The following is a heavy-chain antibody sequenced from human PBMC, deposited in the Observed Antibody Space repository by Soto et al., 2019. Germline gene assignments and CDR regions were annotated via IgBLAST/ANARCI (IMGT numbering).Heavy chain of an antibody. CDR2: IIPIFGTA. CDR3: ARDGGVYDYSPFDY. CDR1: GGTFSSYA. Sequence: QVQLVQSGAEVKKPGSSVKVSCKASGGTFSSYAISWVRQAPGQGLEWMGGIIPIFGTANYAQKFQGRVTISAXEXSSTAYRELSSLRSEDTAVYYCARDGGVYDYSPFDYWGQGTLVTVSS. D-gene: IGHD4-4*01. J-gene: IGHJ4*02. V-gene: IGHV1-69*12.